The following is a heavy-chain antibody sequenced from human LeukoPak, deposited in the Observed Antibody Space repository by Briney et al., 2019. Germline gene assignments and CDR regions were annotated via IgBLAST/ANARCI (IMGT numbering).Heavy chain of an antibody. CDR1: GGSISSYY. CDR3: ARLGDSSGYWFDP. V-gene: IGHV4-59*08. J-gene: IGHJ5*02. Sequence: SETLSLTCTVSGGSISSYYWSWIRQPPGKGLEWIGYIYYSGSTNYNPSLKSRVTISVDTSKNQFSLKLSSVTAADTAVHYCARLGDSSGYWFDPWGQGTLVTVSS. D-gene: IGHD3-22*01. CDR2: IYYSGST.